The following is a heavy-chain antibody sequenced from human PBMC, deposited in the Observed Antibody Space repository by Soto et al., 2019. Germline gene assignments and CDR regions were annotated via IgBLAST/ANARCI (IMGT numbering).Heavy chain of an antibody. CDR1: GDSDSSNSAA. J-gene: IGHJ6*02. V-gene: IGHV6-1*01. CDR2: TYYRSKWYN. D-gene: IGHD6-13*01. Sequence: SQTLSLTCAISGDSDSSNSAAWNWIRQSPSRGLEWLGRTYYRSKWYNDYAVSVKSRITINPDTSKNQFSLQLNSVTPEDTAVYYCARADFPRYSSSWYSYYYYGMDVWGQGTTVTVSS. CDR3: ARADFPRYSSSWYSYYYYGMDV.